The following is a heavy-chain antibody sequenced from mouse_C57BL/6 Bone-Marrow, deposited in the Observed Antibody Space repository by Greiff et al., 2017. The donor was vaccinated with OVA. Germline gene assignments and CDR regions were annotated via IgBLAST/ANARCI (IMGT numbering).Heavy chain of an antibody. CDR2: RRNKANDYTT. D-gene: IGHD2-12*01. V-gene: IGHV7-1*01. CDR3: ARDAWDGSYYVGAMDY. J-gene: IGHJ4*01. CDR1: GFTFSDFY. Sequence: EVKVVESGGGLVQSGRSLRLSCATSGFTFSDFYMEWVRQAPGKGLEWIAARRNKANDYTTEYSASVKCRFIVSRGTSKSIRYLQMNALRTEDTAIYYYARDAWDGSYYVGAMDYWGQGTSVTVSS.